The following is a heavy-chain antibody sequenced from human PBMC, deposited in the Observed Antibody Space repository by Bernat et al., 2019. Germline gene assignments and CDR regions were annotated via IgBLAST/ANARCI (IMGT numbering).Heavy chain of an antibody. CDR3: ARDLYGAGSYRVDS. V-gene: IGHV3-66*01. J-gene: IGHJ4*02. Sequence: EVQLVESGGVLVQPGGSLRLSCAASGFTVSSNYMSWVRQAPGKGLEWVSVIYSGGSTYYADSVKDRFTISRDNSKNKLYLQMNSLRVEDTAVYYCARDLYGAGSYRVDSWGQGTLVTVSS. CDR1: GFTVSSNY. D-gene: IGHD3-10*01. CDR2: IYSGGST.